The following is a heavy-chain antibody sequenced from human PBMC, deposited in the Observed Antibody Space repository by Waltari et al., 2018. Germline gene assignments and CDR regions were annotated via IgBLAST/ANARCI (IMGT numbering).Heavy chain of an antibody. CDR3: AREVAVARGAFDI. D-gene: IGHD6-19*01. J-gene: IGHJ3*02. V-gene: IGHV4-34*01. CDR1: GGSFSGYY. Sequence: QVQLQQWGAGLLRASETLSLTCAVYGGSFSGYYWSWTRQPPGKGLEWIGEIDRRGSTNYNPSLKSRVTILVDTSKNQFSLKVSSVTAADTAVYYCAREVAVARGAFDIWGQGTMVTVSS. CDR2: IDRRGST.